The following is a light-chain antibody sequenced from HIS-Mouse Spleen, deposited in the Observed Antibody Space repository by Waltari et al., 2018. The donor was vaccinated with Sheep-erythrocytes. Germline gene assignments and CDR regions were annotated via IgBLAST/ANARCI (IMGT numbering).Light chain of an antibody. CDR2: DAS. Sequence: AIQLTQSPSSLSASVGDRVTITCRASQGISSALAWYQQKPGKAPKLLIYDASSLESGVPSRFSDSGSGTDFNLTISSLQPEDFATYYCQQFNNYPRTFGQGTKVEIK. J-gene: IGKJ1*01. V-gene: IGKV1D-13*01. CDR3: QQFNNYPRT. CDR1: QGISSA.